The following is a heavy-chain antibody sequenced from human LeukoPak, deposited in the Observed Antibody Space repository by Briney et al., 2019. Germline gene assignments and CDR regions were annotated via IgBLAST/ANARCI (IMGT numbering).Heavy chain of an antibody. CDR1: GGSISSYY. D-gene: IGHD2-15*01. CDR3: ARAYCSGGSCYSGFDY. J-gene: IGHJ4*02. CDR2: IYSSGST. V-gene: IGHV4-4*07. Sequence: SETLSVTCTVSGGSISSYYWSWIQQPAGKGLDWIGRIYSSGSTNYNPSLKSRVTMSVDTSKNQFSLKLSSVTAADTAVYYCARAYCSGGSCYSGFDYWGQGTLVTVSS.